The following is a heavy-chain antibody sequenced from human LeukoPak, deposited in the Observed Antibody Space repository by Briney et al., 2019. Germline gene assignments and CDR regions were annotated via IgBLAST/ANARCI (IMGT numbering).Heavy chain of an antibody. D-gene: IGHD6-13*01. CDR2: INPNSGGT. Sequence: ASVKVSCKASGYTFTGYYMHWVRQAPGQGIEWMGWINPNSGGTNYAQKFQGRVTMTRDTSISTAYMELSRLRSDDTAVYYCAREIAAAEINWFDPWGQGTLVTVSS. CDR3: AREIAAAEINWFDP. V-gene: IGHV1-2*02. CDR1: GYTFTGYY. J-gene: IGHJ5*02.